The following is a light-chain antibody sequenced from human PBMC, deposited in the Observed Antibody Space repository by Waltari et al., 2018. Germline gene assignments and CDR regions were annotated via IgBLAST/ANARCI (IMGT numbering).Light chain of an antibody. J-gene: IGKJ2*01. CDR2: AAS. Sequence: DIQMTQSPSTLPASIGDRVTLTCRASQSISSWLAWYQQKPGKAPKLLIYAASTSESGVPSRFSGSGSGTEFTLTITNLQPEDFATYYCQQYNSYSYTFGQGTNLEIK. CDR1: QSISSW. CDR3: QQYNSYSYT. V-gene: IGKV1-5*03.